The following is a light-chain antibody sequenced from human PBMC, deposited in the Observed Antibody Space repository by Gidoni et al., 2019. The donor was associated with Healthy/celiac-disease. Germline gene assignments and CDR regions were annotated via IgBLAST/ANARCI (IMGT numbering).Light chain of an antibody. Sequence: QSVLTQPPSASGTPWQRVTISCSGSSSNIGSNTVNWYQQLPGTAPKLLIYSNNQRPSGVPDRFSGSKSGTSASLAISGLQSEDEADYYCAAWDDSLNFYVFGTGTKVTVL. J-gene: IGLJ1*01. CDR1: SSNIGSNT. CDR3: AAWDDSLNFYV. V-gene: IGLV1-44*01. CDR2: SNN.